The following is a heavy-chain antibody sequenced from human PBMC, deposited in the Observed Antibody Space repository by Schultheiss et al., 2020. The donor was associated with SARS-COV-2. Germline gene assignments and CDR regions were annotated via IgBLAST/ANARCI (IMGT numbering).Heavy chain of an antibody. CDR3: ARSWLGRWLQSRARREYYFDY. J-gene: IGHJ4*02. V-gene: IGHV3-48*04. Sequence: GGSLRLSCAASGFTFSSYSMNWVRQAPGKGLEWVSYISSSSSTIYYADSVKGRFTISRDNAKNSLYLQMNSLRAEDTAVYYCARSWLGRWLQSRARREYYFDYWGQGTLVTGSS. D-gene: IGHD5-24*01. CDR2: ISSSSSTI. CDR1: GFTFSSYS.